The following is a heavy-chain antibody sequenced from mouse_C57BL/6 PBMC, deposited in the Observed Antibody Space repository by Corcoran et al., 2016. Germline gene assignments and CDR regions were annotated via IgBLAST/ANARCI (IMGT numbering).Heavy chain of an antibody. Sequence: QIQLVQSGPELKKPGGTVKISCKDSGYTFTTYGMSWVKQAPGKGLKWMGWINTYSGVPTYADDFKGRFAFSLETSASTAYLKINNLKNEDTATYFCARYPITTVVAFFAYWGQGTLVTVSA. D-gene: IGHD1-1*01. V-gene: IGHV9-3*01. CDR2: INTYSGVP. CDR1: GYTFTTYG. J-gene: IGHJ3*01. CDR3: ARYPITTVVAFFAY.